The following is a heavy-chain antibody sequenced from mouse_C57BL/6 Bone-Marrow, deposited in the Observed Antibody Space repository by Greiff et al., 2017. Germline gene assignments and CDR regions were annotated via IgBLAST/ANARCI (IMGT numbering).Heavy chain of an antibody. J-gene: IGHJ4*01. V-gene: IGHV1-52*01. D-gene: IGHD1-1*01. CDR2: IDPSDSET. Sequence: QVQLKQPGAELVRPGSSVKLSCKASGYTFTSYWMHWVKQRPIQGLEWIGNIDPSDSETHYNQKFKDKATLTVDKSSSTAYMQLSSLTSEDSAVYYCARQRFITTAPYAMDYWGQGTSVTVSS. CDR1: GYTFTSYW. CDR3: ARQRFITTAPYAMDY.